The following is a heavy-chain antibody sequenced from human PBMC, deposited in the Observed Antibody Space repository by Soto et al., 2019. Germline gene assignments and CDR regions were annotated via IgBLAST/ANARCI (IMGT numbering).Heavy chain of an antibody. D-gene: IGHD3-22*01. J-gene: IGHJ3*02. Sequence: QVQLVESGGGVVQPGRSLRLSCAASGFTFSSYAMHWVRQAPGKGLEWVAVISYDGSNKYYADSVKGRFTISRDNSKNTLYLQMNSLRAEDTAVYYCAREGPVSGYFYDAFDIWGQGTMVTVSS. CDR3: AREGPVSGYFYDAFDI. CDR1: GFTFSSYA. V-gene: IGHV3-30-3*01. CDR2: ISYDGSNK.